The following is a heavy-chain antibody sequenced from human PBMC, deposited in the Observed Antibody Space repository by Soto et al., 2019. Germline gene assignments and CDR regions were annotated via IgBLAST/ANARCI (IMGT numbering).Heavy chain of an antibody. V-gene: IGHV3-23*01. Sequence: EVQLLESGGGLVQPGGSLRLSCAASGITISNYPMSWGRQAPGKGLEWVSGISGSGDRTYYADSAKGRFTISKDISKNSLSLQVDSLGVDDTAVYFCVKDDGGAPSTPPLWGQGTLVTVSS. D-gene: IGHD2-21*01. CDR1: GITISNYP. J-gene: IGHJ4*02. CDR3: VKDDGGAPSTPPL. CDR2: ISGSGDRT.